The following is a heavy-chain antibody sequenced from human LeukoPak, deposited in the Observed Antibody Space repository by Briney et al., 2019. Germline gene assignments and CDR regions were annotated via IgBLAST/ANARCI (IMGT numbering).Heavy chain of an antibody. J-gene: IGHJ4*02. D-gene: IGHD3-22*01. CDR2: IYYNGNT. CDR3: VTYYFDSSGPKKNY. CDR1: GGSISSYY. V-gene: IGHV4-59*12. Sequence: SETLSLTCTVSGGSISSYYWSWIRQPPGKGLEWIGYIYYNGNTNYNPSLKSRVTISVDTSKKQFSLKLSSVTAADTAVYYCVTYYFDSSGPKKNYWGQGTLVTVSS.